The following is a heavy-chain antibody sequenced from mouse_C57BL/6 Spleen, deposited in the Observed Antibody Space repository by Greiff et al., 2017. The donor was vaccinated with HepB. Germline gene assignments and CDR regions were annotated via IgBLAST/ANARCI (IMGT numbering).Heavy chain of an antibody. Sequence: QVQLQQSGAELAKPGASVKLSCTASGYTFTSYWMHWVKQRPGQGLEWIGYINPSSGYTKYHQKFKDKDTLTADKSSSRDYMQLSSLTYEDSAVYDCARGEGVGYWGQGTTLTVSS. CDR2: INPSSGYT. CDR3: ARGEGVGY. V-gene: IGHV1-7*01. J-gene: IGHJ2*01. D-gene: IGHD3-3*01. CDR1: GYTFTSYW.